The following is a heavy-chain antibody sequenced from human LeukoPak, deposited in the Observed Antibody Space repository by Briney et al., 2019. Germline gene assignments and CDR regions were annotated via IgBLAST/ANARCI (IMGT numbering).Heavy chain of an antibody. CDR3: AKEGDSLGYYGGSYY. CDR2: IYHSGST. V-gene: IGHV4-4*02. CDR1: GGSISSSNW. J-gene: IGHJ4*02. Sequence: SETLSLTCAVSGGSISSSNWWSWVRQPPGKGLEWIGEIYHSGSTNYNPSLKSRVTISVDKSKNQFSLNLSSVTAADTAVYYRAKEGDSLGYYGGSYYWGQGTLVTVSS. D-gene: IGHD3-3*01.